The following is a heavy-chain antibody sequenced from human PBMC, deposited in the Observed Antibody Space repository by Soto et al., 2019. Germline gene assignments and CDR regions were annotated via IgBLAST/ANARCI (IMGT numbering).Heavy chain of an antibody. D-gene: IGHD2-2*02. CDR3: ARVREDIVVVPAAISDY. Sequence: QVQLVQSGAEVKKPGASVKVSCKASGYTFTSYGISWVRQAPGRGLERLGWISAYNGNTNYAQKLQGRVTMTTDTSTSTAYMELRSLRSDDTAVYYCARVREDIVVVPAAISDYWGQGTLVTVFS. CDR1: GYTFTSYG. J-gene: IGHJ4*02. CDR2: ISAYNGNT. V-gene: IGHV1-18*04.